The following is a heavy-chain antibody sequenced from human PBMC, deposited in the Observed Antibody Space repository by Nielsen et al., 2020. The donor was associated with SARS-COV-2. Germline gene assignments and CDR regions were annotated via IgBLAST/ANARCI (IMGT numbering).Heavy chain of an antibody. Sequence: SETLSLTCTVSGGSISSSSYYWGWIRQPPGKGLEWIGSIYHSGSTNYNPSLKSRVTISVDKSKNQFSLKLSSVTAADTAVYYCARDPLGGMDVWGQGTTVTVSS. V-gene: IGHV4-39*07. CDR1: GGSISSSSYY. CDR3: ARDPLGGMDV. CDR2: IYHSGST. J-gene: IGHJ6*02.